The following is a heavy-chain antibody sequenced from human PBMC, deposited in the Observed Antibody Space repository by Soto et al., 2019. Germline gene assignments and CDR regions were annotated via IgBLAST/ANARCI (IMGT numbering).Heavy chain of an antibody. Sequence: SETLSLTCTVSGGSISSGGYYWSWIRQHPGKGLEWIGYIYYSGSTYYNPSLKSRVTISVDTSKNQFSLKLSSVTAADTAVYYCARVVVPAATYYYYYYMDVWGKGTTVTVSS. CDR3: ARVVVPAATYYYYYYMDV. D-gene: IGHD2-2*01. CDR1: GGSISSGGYY. V-gene: IGHV4-31*03. J-gene: IGHJ6*03. CDR2: IYYSGST.